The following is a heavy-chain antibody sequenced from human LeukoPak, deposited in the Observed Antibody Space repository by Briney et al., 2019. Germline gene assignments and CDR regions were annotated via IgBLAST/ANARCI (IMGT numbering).Heavy chain of an antibody. CDR2: IHPGDSDT. CDR1: GYIFPNYW. J-gene: IGHJ2*01. Sequence: GESLSISCEASGYIFPNYWIGWVRQVPGKGLDWMGLIHPGDSDTRYSPSFQGQVTISVDKSITTAYLQWSSLQASDTAIYFCARVVVVTATHWYFDLWGRGSLVTVFS. V-gene: IGHV5-51*01. CDR3: ARVVVVTATHWYFDL. D-gene: IGHD2-21*02.